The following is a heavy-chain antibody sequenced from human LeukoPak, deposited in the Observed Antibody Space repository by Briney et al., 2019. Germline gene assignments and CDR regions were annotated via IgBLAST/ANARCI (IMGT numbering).Heavy chain of an antibody. CDR2: INRNGDST. CDR3: AKAGSSPHFDY. Sequence: PGGSLRLSCAASGVTFGDYGMSWVRQAPGKGLEWVSGINRNGDSTGYADFVKGRFTISRDNSKNTLYLQMNSLRAEDTAVYYCAKAGSSPHFDYWGQGTLVTVSS. J-gene: IGHJ4*02. D-gene: IGHD6-13*01. CDR1: GVTFGDYG. V-gene: IGHV3-20*04.